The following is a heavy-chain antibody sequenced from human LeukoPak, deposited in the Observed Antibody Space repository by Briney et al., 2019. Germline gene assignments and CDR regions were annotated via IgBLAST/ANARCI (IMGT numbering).Heavy chain of an antibody. V-gene: IGHV4-59*01. CDR1: GGSITSYY. D-gene: IGHD3-3*01. J-gene: IGHJ3*02. CDR3: GTPTRSCYSSAFDI. CDR2: ISYSGST. Sequence: SETLSLTCTVSGGSITSYYWSWIRQPPGKGLEWIGYISYSGSTDYNPSLKSRLTISLDTSKNQFSLKLSSVTAADTAVYYCGTPTRSCYSSAFDIWGQGTMVTVSS.